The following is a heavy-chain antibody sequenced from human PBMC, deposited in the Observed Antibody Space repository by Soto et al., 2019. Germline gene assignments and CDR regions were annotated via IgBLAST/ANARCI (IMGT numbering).Heavy chain of an antibody. J-gene: IGHJ4*02. CDR2: INPSGGNT. CDR1: GYTFTIHY. V-gene: IGHV1-46*01. D-gene: IGHD2-21*02. Sequence: QVQLVQSGAEVKKPGASVKVSCKASGYTFTIHYIHWVRQAPGQGLEWVGIINPSGGNTDYAQRFQCRVTMTSDTSTISVYMELSSLRAEDAAVYYCAKAVLWGGQAKFDYWGQGTLVTVSS. CDR3: AKAVLWGGQAKFDY.